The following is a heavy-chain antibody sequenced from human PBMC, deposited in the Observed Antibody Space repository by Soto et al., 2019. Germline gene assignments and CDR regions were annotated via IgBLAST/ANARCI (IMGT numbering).Heavy chain of an antibody. CDR1: GLTFSSYG. Sequence: QVQLVESGGGVVQPGRSLRLSCAASGLTFSSYGMHWVRQAPGKGLEWVAVISYDESNKDYADSVKGRFTISRDNSKNPRYLQMTALRAKATVVYYCAKDFLEYFDWSPIDYWGQGTLVTVSS. D-gene: IGHD3-9*01. V-gene: IGHV3-30*18. J-gene: IGHJ4*02. CDR2: ISYDESNK. CDR3: AKDFLEYFDWSPIDY.